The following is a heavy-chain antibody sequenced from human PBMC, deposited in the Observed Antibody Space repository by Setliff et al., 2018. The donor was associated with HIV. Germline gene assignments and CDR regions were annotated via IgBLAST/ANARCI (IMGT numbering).Heavy chain of an antibody. J-gene: IGHJ4*02. Sequence: SETLSLTCAVSGYSISSGYYWGWVRQPPGRGLEWIGNIYHSGGTHYNPSLRSRVTISVDTSKNHFSLKLSSVTAADTAVFYCARVPFTTGFDYWGQGILVTVSS. CDR3: ARVPFTTGFDY. V-gene: IGHV4-38-2*01. D-gene: IGHD3-3*01. CDR1: GYSISSGYY. CDR2: IYHSGGT.